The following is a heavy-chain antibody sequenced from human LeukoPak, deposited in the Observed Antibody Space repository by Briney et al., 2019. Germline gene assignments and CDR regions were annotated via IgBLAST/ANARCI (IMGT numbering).Heavy chain of an antibody. CDR1: GFTFSSYV. D-gene: IGHD3-16*01. CDR2: ITGSDTNI. J-gene: IGHJ4*02. V-gene: IGHV3-23*01. CDR3: ARRGPNWGFFDY. Sequence: GGSLRLSCAASGFTFSSYVMNWVRQAPEKGLEWVSSITGSDTNIFYADSVRGRFTISRDNSKNIVFLQMDCLRAEDTAIYYCARRGPNWGFFDYWGQGSLVTVSS.